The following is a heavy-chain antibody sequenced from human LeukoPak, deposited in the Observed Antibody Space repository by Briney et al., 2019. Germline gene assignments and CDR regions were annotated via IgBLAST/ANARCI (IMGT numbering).Heavy chain of an antibody. CDR3: ARASGVIAARKFPFDP. CDR1: GYTFTSYG. D-gene: IGHD6-6*01. J-gene: IGHJ5*02. V-gene: IGHV1-18*01. Sequence: ASVKVSCKASGYTFTSYGISWVRQAPGQGLEWMGWISAYNGNTNYAQKLQGRVTMTTDTSTSTAYVELRSLRSDDTAVYYCARASGVIAARKFPFDPWGQGTLVTVSS. CDR2: ISAYNGNT.